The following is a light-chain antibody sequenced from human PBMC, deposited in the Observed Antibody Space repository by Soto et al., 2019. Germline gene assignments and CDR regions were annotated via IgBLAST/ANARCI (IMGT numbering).Light chain of an antibody. CDR1: SPNIGAGFD. J-gene: IGLJ2*01. Sequence: QSVLTQPPSVSGAPGQRVTISCTGTSPNIGAGFDVHWYQKLPGTAPKLLIFDNTNRPSGVPDRFSASRSGTSASLAITGLQAGDEADYFCQSYDSSLSGSVVFGGGTKLTVL. CDR3: QSYDSSLSGSVV. CDR2: DNT. V-gene: IGLV1-40*01.